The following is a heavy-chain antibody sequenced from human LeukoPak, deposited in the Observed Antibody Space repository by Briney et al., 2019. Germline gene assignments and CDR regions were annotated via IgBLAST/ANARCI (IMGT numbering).Heavy chain of an antibody. Sequence: GGSLRLSCAASGFTFNLYAMNGVRKAPGKGLEWVSSINGDGNSSYYADPLRGRFTVSRDNSKNTLYLQMKSLRAEDTAVYYCAKRGLRGNWFHPWGQGTLVTVSS. V-gene: IGHV3-23*01. D-gene: IGHD4-17*01. J-gene: IGHJ5*02. CDR1: GFTFNLYA. CDR2: INGDGNSS. CDR3: AKRGLRGNWFHP.